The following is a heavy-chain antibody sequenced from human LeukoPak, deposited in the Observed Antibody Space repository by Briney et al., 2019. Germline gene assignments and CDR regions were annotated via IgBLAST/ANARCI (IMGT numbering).Heavy chain of an antibody. CDR1: GFTFSIYG. J-gene: IGHJ3*02. CDR3: GRSSADNAFDI. V-gene: IGHV3-33*01. Sequence: GGSLRLSCAASGFTFSIYGMHWVRQAPGKGLEWVAVIWYDGSSKYYADSVKGRFTISRDYSKNTLYLQMDSLRAEDTAVYYCGRSSADNAFDIWGQGTLVTVSS. D-gene: IGHD6-6*01. CDR2: IWYDGSSK.